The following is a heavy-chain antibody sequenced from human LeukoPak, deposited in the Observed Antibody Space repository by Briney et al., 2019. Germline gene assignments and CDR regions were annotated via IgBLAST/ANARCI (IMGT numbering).Heavy chain of an antibody. CDR1: GFTFSSYS. Sequence: PGGSLRLSCAASGFTFSSYSMNWVRQAPGKGLEWVSSISGNSIYIYYADSVKGRFTISRDNAKNSLYLQMNSLRAEDTAVYYCAREEYGGHDYWGQGTLVTVSS. CDR2: ISGNSIYI. J-gene: IGHJ4*02. D-gene: IGHD5-12*01. V-gene: IGHV3-21*01. CDR3: AREEYGGHDY.